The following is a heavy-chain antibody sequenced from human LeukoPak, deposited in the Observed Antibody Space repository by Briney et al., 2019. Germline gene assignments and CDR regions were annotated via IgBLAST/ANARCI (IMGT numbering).Heavy chain of an antibody. D-gene: IGHD3-3*01. V-gene: IGHV4-39*01. CDR2: IYYSGST. Sequence: PSETLSLTCTVSGGSISSGDYYWSWIRQPPGKGLEWIGYIYYSGSTYYNPSLKSRVTISVDTSKNQFSLKLSSVTAADTAVYYCAKTSRFHLPNYDFWSGYKYRFDPWGQGTLVTVSS. CDR1: GGSISSGDYY. J-gene: IGHJ5*02. CDR3: AKTSRFHLPNYDFWSGYKYRFDP.